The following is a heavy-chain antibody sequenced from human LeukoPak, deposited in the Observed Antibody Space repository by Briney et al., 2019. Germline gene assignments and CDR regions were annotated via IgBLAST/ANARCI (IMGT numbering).Heavy chain of an antibody. D-gene: IGHD4-17*01. CDR3: ARESFEYAVTPYYYYYGMDV. Sequence: SETLSLTCTVSGGSISSYYWSWIRQPAGKGLEWIGRIYTSGSINYNPSLKSRVTMSVDTSKNQFSLKLSSVTAADTAVYYCARESFEYAVTPYYYYYGMDVWGQGTTVTVSS. CDR1: GGSISSYY. CDR2: IYTSGSI. V-gene: IGHV4-4*07. J-gene: IGHJ6*02.